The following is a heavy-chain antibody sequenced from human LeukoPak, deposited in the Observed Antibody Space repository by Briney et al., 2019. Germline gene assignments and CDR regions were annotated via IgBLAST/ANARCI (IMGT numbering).Heavy chain of an antibody. CDR1: GFTFSSYG. V-gene: IGHV3-33*01. CDR2: IWYDGSNK. J-gene: IGHJ4*02. CDR3: ARGQTTVSTDLDY. Sequence: PGGSLRLSCAASGFTFSSYGMHWVRQAPGKGLEWVAVIWYDGSNKYYADSVKGRFTISRDNSKNTLYLQMNSLRAEDTAVYYCARGQTTVSTDLDYWGQGTLVTVSS. D-gene: IGHD4-17*01.